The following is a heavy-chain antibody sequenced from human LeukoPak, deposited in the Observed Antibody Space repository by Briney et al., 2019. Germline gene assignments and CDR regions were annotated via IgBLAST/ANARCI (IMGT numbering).Heavy chain of an antibody. J-gene: IGHJ4*02. CDR1: GFTFSSYG. D-gene: IGHD2-15*01. CDR3: ATADCSGGSCYAVDY. Sequence: GGSLRLSCAASGFTFSSYGMHWVRQAPGKGLEWGAVISYDGSNKYYADSVKGRFTISRDNSKTTLYLRMNSLRAEDTAVYYCATADCSGGSCYAVDYWGQGTLVTVSS. CDR2: ISYDGSNK. V-gene: IGHV3-30*03.